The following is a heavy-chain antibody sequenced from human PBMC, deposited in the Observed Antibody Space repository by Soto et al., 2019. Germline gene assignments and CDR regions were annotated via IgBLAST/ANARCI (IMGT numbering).Heavy chain of an antibody. CDR2: INHSGST. CDR3: ARAIHNYGEYDY. Sequence: PSETLSLTCAVYGGSFSGYYWSWIRQPPGKGLEWIGEINHSGSTNYNPSLKSRVTISVDTSKNQFSLKLSSVTAADMAVYYCARAIHNYGEYDYWGQGTLVTVSS. J-gene: IGHJ4*02. CDR1: GGSFSGYY. D-gene: IGHD4-17*01. V-gene: IGHV4-34*01.